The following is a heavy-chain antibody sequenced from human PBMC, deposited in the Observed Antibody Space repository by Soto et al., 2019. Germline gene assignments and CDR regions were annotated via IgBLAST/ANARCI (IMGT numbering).Heavy chain of an antibody. Sequence: GGSLRLSCAASGFTFSNAWMSWVRQAPGKGLEWVGRIKGKTDGGTTDYAAPVKGRFTISRDDSKNTLYLQMNSLKTEDTAVYYCTTAAVVPAAAWYYYYGMDVWGQGTTVTVSS. CDR3: TTAAVVPAAAWYYYYGMDV. V-gene: IGHV3-15*01. J-gene: IGHJ6*02. CDR1: GFTFSNAW. D-gene: IGHD2-2*01. CDR2: IKGKTDGGTT.